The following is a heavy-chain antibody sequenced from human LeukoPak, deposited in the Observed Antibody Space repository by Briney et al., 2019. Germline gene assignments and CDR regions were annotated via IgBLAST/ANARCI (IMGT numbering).Heavy chain of an antibody. CDR3: ARATRSSTTYYYYYMDV. CDR2: IYYSGST. J-gene: IGHJ6*03. D-gene: IGHD2-2*01. CDR1: GGSISSYY. Sequence: SETLSLTCTVSGGSISSYYWSWIRQPPGKGLEWIGYIYYSGSTNYNPSLKSRVTISVDTSKNQFSLKLSSVTAADTAVYYCARATRSSTTYYYYYMDVWGKGTTVTASS. V-gene: IGHV4-59*01.